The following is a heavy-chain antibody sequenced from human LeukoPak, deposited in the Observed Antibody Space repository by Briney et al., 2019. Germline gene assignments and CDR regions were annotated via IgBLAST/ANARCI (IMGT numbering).Heavy chain of an antibody. D-gene: IGHD1-26*01. CDR3: ARTPVGATTGDAFDI. J-gene: IGHJ3*02. CDR2: ITGSTRST. CDR1: GFSFSSYG. V-gene: IGHV3-23*01. Sequence: GGSLRLSCAASGFSFSSYGMSWVRQAPGTGLEWVSAITGSTRSTYYTDSVKGRFTISRDNSKNTLYLQMNSLRAEDTAVYYCARTPVGATTGDAFDIWGQGTMVTVSS.